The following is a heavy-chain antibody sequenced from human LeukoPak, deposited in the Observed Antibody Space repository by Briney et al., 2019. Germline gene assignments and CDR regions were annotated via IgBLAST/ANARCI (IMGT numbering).Heavy chain of an antibody. J-gene: IGHJ3*02. V-gene: IGHV3-23*01. CDR3: AKERSGYSYGWIAFDI. Sequence: GGSLRLSCAASGFTFSSYGMSWVRLAPGKGLEWVSAISGSGGSTYYADSVKGRFTISRDNSKNTLYLQMNSLRAEDTALYYCAKERSGYSYGWIAFDIWGQGTMVTVSS. CDR1: GFTFSSYG. CDR2: ISGSGGST. D-gene: IGHD5-18*01.